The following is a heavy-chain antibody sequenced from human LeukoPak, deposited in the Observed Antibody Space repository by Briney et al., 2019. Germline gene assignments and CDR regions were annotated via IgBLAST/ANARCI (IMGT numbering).Heavy chain of an antibody. CDR1: GYTFTKYD. J-gene: IGHJ4*02. Sequence: ASVKVSCKASGYTFTKYDTTWVRQAPGQGPEWMGWISAYNGNTNYAQKFQGRVTMTTDTSTSTAYMELRSLRSDDTAVYYCAREAVAGAFLEYWGQGTLVTVSS. D-gene: IGHD6-19*01. CDR3: AREAVAGAFLEY. V-gene: IGHV1-18*01. CDR2: ISAYNGNT.